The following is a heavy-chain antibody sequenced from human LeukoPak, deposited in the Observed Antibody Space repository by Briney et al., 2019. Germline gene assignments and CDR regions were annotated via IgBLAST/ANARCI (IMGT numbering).Heavy chain of an antibody. J-gene: IGHJ4*02. Sequence: GGSLRLSCAASGFTFDDYAMHWVRQAPGKGLEWVSGISWNSGSIGYADSGKGRFTISRDNAKNSLYLQMNSLRAEDTAVYYCAKADYYDSSGYYYDLWGQGTLVTVSS. CDR2: ISWNSGSI. CDR1: GFTFDDYA. CDR3: AKADYYDSSGYYYDL. D-gene: IGHD3-22*01. V-gene: IGHV3-9*01.